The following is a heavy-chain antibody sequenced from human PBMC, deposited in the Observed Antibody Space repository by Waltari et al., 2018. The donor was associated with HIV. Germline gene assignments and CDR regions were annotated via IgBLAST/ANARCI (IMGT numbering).Heavy chain of an antibody. CDR2: IYRSGNT. J-gene: IGHJ6*02. CDR1: GGSISNGSYY. V-gene: IGHV4-61*02. Sequence: QVQLQESGPGLVKPSQTLSLTCTVSGGSISNGSYYWHWIRQPAGKGLEWIGRIYRSGNTNYNPSLNSRVTISGDTSKNQFSLKLSSVTAADTAVYYCARGRFEGYILYYYYGMDVWGQGTTVSVSS. CDR3: ARGRFEGYILYYYYGMDV. D-gene: IGHD5-12*01.